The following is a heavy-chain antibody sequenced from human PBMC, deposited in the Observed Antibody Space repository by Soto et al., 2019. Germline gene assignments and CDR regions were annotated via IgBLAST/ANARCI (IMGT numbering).Heavy chain of an antibody. J-gene: IGHJ4*02. CDR1: GFTFSSYA. D-gene: IGHD2-2*01. CDR3: AKAGSCSSTSCPGGFFDF. Sequence: GGSLRLSCAASGFTFSSYAMSWVRQAPGKGLEWVSGISASGGSTYYADSVKGRFTISRDNSKNTLYVQMNSLRAEDTAVYYCAKAGSCSSTSCPGGFFDFWGQGTLVTVSS. V-gene: IGHV3-23*01. CDR2: ISASGGST.